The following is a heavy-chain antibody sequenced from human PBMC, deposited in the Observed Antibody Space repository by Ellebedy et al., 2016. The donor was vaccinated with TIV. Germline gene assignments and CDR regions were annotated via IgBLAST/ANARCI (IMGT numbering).Heavy chain of an antibody. J-gene: IGHJ5*02. CDR1: GHTFIVYD. CDR3: ARDNTVGGTNWFDP. V-gene: IGHV1-18*04. D-gene: IGHD6-19*01. Sequence: AASVKVSCKTSGHTFIVYDMSWVRQAPGQGLEWMGWISGLNGKTKYARTVQGRVTLTTDTAARTVYMELTSLRSDDTAVYYCARDNTVGGTNWFDPWGQGTLVIVSS. CDR2: ISGLNGKT.